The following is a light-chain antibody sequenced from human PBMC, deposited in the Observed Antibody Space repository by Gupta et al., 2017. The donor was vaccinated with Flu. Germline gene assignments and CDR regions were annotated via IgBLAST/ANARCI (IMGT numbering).Light chain of an antibody. CDR3: QQYNSYPWT. V-gene: IGKV1-5*03. Sequence: DIQMTQSPSTLSASVGDRVTITCRASQRISIWLAWYQQKPGKAPKLLMYQASSLESGVPSRFSGSGSGTEFTLTISSLQPDDFATYYCQQYNSYPWTFGQGTKVEIK. CDR1: QRISIW. CDR2: QAS. J-gene: IGKJ1*01.